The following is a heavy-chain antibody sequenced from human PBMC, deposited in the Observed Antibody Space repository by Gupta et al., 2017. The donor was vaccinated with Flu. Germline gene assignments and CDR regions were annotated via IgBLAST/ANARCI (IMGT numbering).Heavy chain of an antibody. CDR3: ARRDGSSSSPRYYYMDV. V-gene: IGHV4-34*01. D-gene: IGHD6-6*01. CDR2: INHSGST. J-gene: IGHJ6*03. Sequence: PGEGLEWIGEINHSGSTNYNPSLKSRVTISVDTSKNQFSLKLSSVTAADTAVYYCARRDGSSSSPRYYYMDVWGKGTTVTVSS.